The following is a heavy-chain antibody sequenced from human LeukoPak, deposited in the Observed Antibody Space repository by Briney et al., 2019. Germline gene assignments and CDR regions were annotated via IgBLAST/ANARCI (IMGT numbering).Heavy chain of an antibody. CDR2: ISGGGGST. J-gene: IGHJ4*02. V-gene: IGHV3-23*01. D-gene: IGHD3-9*01. Sequence: GRSLRLSCAASGFTFSSYAMSWVRQSPGKGLEWVSAISGGGGSTYYAYYTDSVKGRFTISRDNSKNTLYLQMNSLRAEDTAVYFCVKFNDILTGYFDYWGQGTLVTASS. CDR3: VKFNDILTGYFDY. CDR1: GFTFSSYA.